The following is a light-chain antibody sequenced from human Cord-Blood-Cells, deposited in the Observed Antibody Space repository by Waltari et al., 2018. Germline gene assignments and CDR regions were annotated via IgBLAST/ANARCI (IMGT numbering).Light chain of an antibody. V-gene: IGKV3-15*01. J-gene: IGKJ2*01. CDR3: QQYNNWPPYT. Sequence: EIVMTQSPAPLSVSPGERATLPCSASQSVSINVAWYQQKPGQAPRLLIYGASTRATGIPARFSGSGSGTEFTLTISSLQSEDFAVYYCQQYNNWPPYTFGQGTKLEIK. CDR1: QSVSIN. CDR2: GAS.